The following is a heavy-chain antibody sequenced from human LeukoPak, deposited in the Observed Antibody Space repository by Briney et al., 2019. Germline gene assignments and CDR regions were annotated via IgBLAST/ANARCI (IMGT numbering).Heavy chain of an antibody. CDR3: ARVLVGASYYYYYMDV. J-gene: IGHJ6*03. CDR1: GGSISSHY. Sequence: SETLSLTRTVSGGSISSHYWSWIRQPAGKGLEWIGRIYTSGNTNYNPSLKSRVITSVDKSKDQFSLKLSSVTHAHTVVYYCARVLVGASYYYYYMDVWGKGTTVTVSS. CDR2: IYTSGNT. V-gene: IGHV4-4*07. D-gene: IGHD1-26*01.